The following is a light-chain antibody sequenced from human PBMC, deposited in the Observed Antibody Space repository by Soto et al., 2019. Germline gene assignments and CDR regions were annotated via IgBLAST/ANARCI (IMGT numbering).Light chain of an antibody. CDR1: INDVGGYNY. CDR3: MSYAGGNRFV. J-gene: IGLJ1*01. CDR2: QVT. Sequence: QSALTQPPSASGSPGQSVTISCAGTINDVGGYNYVSWYQQHPGKVPQLMIYQVTKRPSGVPDRFSASKSDTTASLTISGLQAVDEGDYYCMSYAGGNRFVFGTG. V-gene: IGLV2-8*01.